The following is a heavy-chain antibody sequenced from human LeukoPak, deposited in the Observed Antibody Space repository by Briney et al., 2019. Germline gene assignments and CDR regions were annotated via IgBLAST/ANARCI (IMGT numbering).Heavy chain of an antibody. V-gene: IGHV3-48*01. J-gene: IGHJ4*02. CDR1: GFTFSSYS. CDR3: ARVRQWLVQGDFDY. Sequence: PGGSLRLSCAASGFTFSSYSMNWVRQAPGRGLEWVSYISSSSSTIYYADSVKGRFTISRDNAKNSLYLQMNSLRAEDTAVYYCARVRQWLVQGDFDYWGQGTLVTVSS. CDR2: ISSSSSTI. D-gene: IGHD6-19*01.